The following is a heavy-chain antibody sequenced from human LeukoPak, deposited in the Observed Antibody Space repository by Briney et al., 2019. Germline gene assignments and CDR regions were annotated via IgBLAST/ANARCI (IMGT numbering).Heavy chain of an antibody. CDR3: ARASGSYYPEFDY. V-gene: IGHV1-18*01. CDR2: ISAYNGNT. Sequence: ASVKVSCKASGYTFTSYGISWVRQAPGQGLEWMGWISAYNGNTNYAQKLQGRVTMTTDTSTSTVYMELRSLRSDDTAVYYCARASGSYYPEFDYWGQGTLVTVSS. D-gene: IGHD1-26*01. J-gene: IGHJ4*02. CDR1: GYTFTSYG.